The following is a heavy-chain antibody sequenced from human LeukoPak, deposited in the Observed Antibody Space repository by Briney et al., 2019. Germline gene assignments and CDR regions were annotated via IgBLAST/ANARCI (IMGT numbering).Heavy chain of an antibody. CDR2: INPNSGGT. Sequence: GASVKVSCKASGYTXTGYYMHWVRQAPGQGLEWMGWINPNSGGTNYAQKFQGRVTMTRDTSISTAYMELSRLRSDDTAVYYCARDSVAPKDYDSSGYYYYYGMDVWGQGTTVTVSS. V-gene: IGHV1-2*02. CDR1: GYTXTGYY. J-gene: IGHJ6*02. D-gene: IGHD3-22*01. CDR3: ARDSVAPKDYDSSGYYYYYGMDV.